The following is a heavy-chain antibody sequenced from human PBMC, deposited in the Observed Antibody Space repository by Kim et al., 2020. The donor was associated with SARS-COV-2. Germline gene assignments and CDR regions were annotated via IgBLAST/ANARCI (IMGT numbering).Heavy chain of an antibody. V-gene: IGHV3-9*01. Sequence: KGRFTISRDNAKNSLYLQMNSLRAEDTALYYCAKAPGPGIAAAGGNYFDYWGQGTLVTVSS. CDR3: AKAPGPGIAAAGGNYFDY. J-gene: IGHJ4*02. D-gene: IGHD6-13*01.